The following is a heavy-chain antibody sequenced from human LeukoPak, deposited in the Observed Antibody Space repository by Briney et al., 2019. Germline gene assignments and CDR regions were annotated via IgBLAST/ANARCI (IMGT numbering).Heavy chain of an antibody. Sequence: SSETLSLTCTVSGGSFSSSSYYWGWLRQPPGKGLELIGSIYYSGSTYYNPSLMSRVTISVDTSKDQFSLKVTSVTAAETAVYYCARHPAPGIAAAGRYAFDSWGQGTLVTVSS. D-gene: IGHD6-13*01. J-gene: IGHJ5*01. CDR3: ARHPAPGIAAAGRYAFDS. CDR2: IYYSGST. CDR1: GGSFSSSSYY. V-gene: IGHV4-39*01.